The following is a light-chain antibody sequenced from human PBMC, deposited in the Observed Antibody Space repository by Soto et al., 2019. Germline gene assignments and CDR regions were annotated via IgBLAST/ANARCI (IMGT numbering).Light chain of an antibody. J-gene: IGLJ1*01. CDR3: SSDTRSSTLYV. V-gene: IGLV2-14*01. Sequence: QSALTQPASVSGSPGQSITISCTGTSSDVGDNNYVSWYQQHPGKAPKLMIYDVTHRPSGISNRFSGSKSGNTASLTISGLQAEDEAYYYCSSDTRSSTLYVFGTGNKMTVL. CDR1: SSDVGDNNY. CDR2: DVT.